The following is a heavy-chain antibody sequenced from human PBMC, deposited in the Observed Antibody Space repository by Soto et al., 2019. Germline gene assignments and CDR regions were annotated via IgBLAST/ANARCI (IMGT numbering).Heavy chain of an antibody. CDR2: ISTTSFTI. D-gene: IGHD2-15*01. V-gene: IGHV3-48*02. J-gene: IGHJ5*01. CDR3: VRDRCYDGTCYSASDS. CDR1: GFSFSTYN. Sequence: HPGGSLRLSCAASGFSFSTYNMDWVRQAPGKRPEWIAYISTTSFTIYYADSVKGRFTISRDNDRNSLYLEMNSLRDEDTAVYYCVRDRCYDGTCYSASDSWGQGTLVTVSS.